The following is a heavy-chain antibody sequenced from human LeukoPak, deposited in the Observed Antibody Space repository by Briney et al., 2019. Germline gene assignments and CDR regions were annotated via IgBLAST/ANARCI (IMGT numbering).Heavy chain of an antibody. D-gene: IGHD4-23*01. Sequence: GGSLRLSCAASGFTFSSYSMNWVRQAPGNGLEWVSSISSSSSYIYYADSVKGRFTISGDNAKNSLYLQMNSLRAEDTAVYYCARAGGNSVGYWGQGTLVTVSS. CDR3: ARAGGNSVGY. CDR2: ISSSSSYI. J-gene: IGHJ4*02. CDR1: GFTFSSYS. V-gene: IGHV3-21*01.